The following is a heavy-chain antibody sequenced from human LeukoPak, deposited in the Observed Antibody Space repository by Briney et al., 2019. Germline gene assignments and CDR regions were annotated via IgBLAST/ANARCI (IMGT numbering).Heavy chain of an antibody. Sequence: ASVTVSCKASGYTFTDYYMHWVRQAPGQGLEWMGWINPNSGGTKYAQNFQGRVTMTRDTSISTAYMELSRLRSDDTAVYYCATLRPFGCWGQGPWSPSPQ. CDR1: GYTFTDYY. J-gene: IGHJ4*02. CDR3: ATLRPFGC. D-gene: IGHD6-6*01. V-gene: IGHV1-2*02. CDR2: INPNSGGT.